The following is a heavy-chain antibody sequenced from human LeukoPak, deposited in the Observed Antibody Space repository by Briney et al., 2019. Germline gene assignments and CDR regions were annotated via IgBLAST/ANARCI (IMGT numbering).Heavy chain of an antibody. V-gene: IGHV3-33*01. CDR1: GFTFSRYG. J-gene: IGHJ3*02. D-gene: IGHD6-13*01. CDR2: IWFDGTNE. Sequence: PGGSLRFSCAASGFTFSRYGMHWVRQAPGKGLEWVALIWFDGTNENYGDSVNGRFTISRDNSKNTVYLEMSSLRAEDTALYYCARVRDSRDSDAFDTWGQGTMVTISS. CDR3: ARVRDSRDSDAFDT.